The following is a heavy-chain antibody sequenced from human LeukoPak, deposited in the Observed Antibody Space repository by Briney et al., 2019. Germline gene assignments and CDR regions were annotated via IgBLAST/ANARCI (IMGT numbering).Heavy chain of an antibody. CDR1: GFTFGDYG. D-gene: IGHD3-10*01. Sequence: GGSLRLSCAASGFTFGDYGMNWVRQAPGKGLEWVANIKQDGSEKYYVDSVKGRFTISRDNAKNSLYLQMNSLRAEDTAVYYCARLGSGASGYYYYMDVWGKGTTVTVSS. CDR3: ARLGSGASGYYYYMDV. J-gene: IGHJ6*03. V-gene: IGHV3-7*01. CDR2: IKQDGSEK.